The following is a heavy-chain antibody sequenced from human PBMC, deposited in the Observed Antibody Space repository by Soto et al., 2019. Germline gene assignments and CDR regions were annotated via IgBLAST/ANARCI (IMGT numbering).Heavy chain of an antibody. CDR3: ARDNSSGRAFY. V-gene: IGHV4-31*03. CDR2: IYYSGTT. J-gene: IGHJ4*02. CDR1: GTYIISGAYF. D-gene: IGHD6-6*01. Sequence: PSETMSLTCTVSGTYIISGAYFWSWIRQHPGKGLEWIGDIYYSGTTHYNPSLKSRLTISVDTSKNQFSLNLSSVTAADTAVYYCARDNSSGRAFYWGQGILVTVSS.